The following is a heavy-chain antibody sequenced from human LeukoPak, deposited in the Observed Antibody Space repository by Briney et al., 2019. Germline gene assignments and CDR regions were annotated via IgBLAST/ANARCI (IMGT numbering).Heavy chain of an antibody. Sequence: ASVKVSCKASGYTFTGYYMHWVRQAPGQGLEWMGRINPNSGGTNYAQKFQGRVTMTRDTSISTAYMELSRLRSDDTAVYYCATGYYDSPGEYFQHWGQGTLVTVSS. J-gene: IGHJ1*01. CDR2: INPNSGGT. V-gene: IGHV1-2*06. CDR3: ATGYYDSPGEYFQH. CDR1: GYTFTGYY. D-gene: IGHD3-22*01.